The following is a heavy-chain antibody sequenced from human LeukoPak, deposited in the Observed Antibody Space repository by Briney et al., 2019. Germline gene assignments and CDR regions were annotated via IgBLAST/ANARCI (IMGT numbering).Heavy chain of an antibody. CDR1: GASIRNYY. J-gene: IGHJ4*02. CDR3: ARGGMTTILDY. V-gene: IGHV4-59*01. CDR2: IYHSGST. D-gene: IGHD4-17*01. Sequence: PSETLSLTCTVSGASIRNYYWSWIRQPPRKGLEWIGYIYHSGSTTYHPSLKSQVTISVDTSKSQFSLKLSSVTAADTAMYYCARGGMTTILDYWGRGTLVTVSS.